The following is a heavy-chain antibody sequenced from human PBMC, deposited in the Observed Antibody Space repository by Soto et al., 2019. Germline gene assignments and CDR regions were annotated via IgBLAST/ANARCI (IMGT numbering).Heavy chain of an antibody. D-gene: IGHD2-15*01. CDR1: GFTFSSYA. V-gene: IGHV3-64D*06. CDR2: ISSNGGST. J-gene: IGHJ5*02. CDR3: VKDAYCSGGSCYSNWFDP. Sequence: GGSLRLSCSAYGFTFSSYAMHWVRQAPGKGLEYVSAISSNGGSTYYADSVKGRFTISRDNSKNTLYLQMSSLRAEDTAVYYCVKDAYCSGGSCYSNWFDPWGQGTLVTVSS.